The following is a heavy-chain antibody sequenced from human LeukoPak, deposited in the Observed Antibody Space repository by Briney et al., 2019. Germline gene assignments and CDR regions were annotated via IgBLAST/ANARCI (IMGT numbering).Heavy chain of an antibody. Sequence: GGSLRLSCAASGFTFSSYGMHWVRQAPGKGLEWVAVISYDGSNKYYADSVKGRFTISRDNSKNTLYLQMNSLRAEDTAVYYCARESMIVVVTYFDYWGQGTLVTVSS. CDR1: GFTFSSYG. J-gene: IGHJ4*02. D-gene: IGHD3-22*01. V-gene: IGHV3-30*03. CDR3: ARESMIVVVTYFDY. CDR2: ISYDGSNK.